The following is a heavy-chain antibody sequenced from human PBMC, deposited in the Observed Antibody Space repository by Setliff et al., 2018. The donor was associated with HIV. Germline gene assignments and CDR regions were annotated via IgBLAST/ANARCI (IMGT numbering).Heavy chain of an antibody. Sequence: SETLSPTCTVSGDSITNDDYYWGWIRQPPGKGLEWIAIIHYNGRTYYDPSLKSRVTIFVDTSKTQFYLKLRSVTASDTAVYYCARYTSKVDWFDPWGQGTLVTVSS. CDR2: IHYNGRT. CDR1: GDSITNDDYY. J-gene: IGHJ5*02. V-gene: IGHV4-39*01. CDR3: ARYTSKVDWFDP. D-gene: IGHD2-2*02.